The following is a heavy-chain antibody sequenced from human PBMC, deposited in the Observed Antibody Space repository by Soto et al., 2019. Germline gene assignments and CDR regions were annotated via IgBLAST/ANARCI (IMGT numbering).Heavy chain of an antibody. CDR1: GYTFTSYD. CDR3: ARGEEGGYSSSWYAGAWFDP. Sequence: ASVKVSCKASGYTFTSYDIKWVRQATGQGLEWMGWMNPNSGNTGYAQKFQGRVTMTRNTSISTAYMELSSLRSEDTAVYYCARGEEGGYSSSWYAGAWFDPWGQGTLVTVSS. CDR2: MNPNSGNT. V-gene: IGHV1-8*01. D-gene: IGHD6-13*01. J-gene: IGHJ5*02.